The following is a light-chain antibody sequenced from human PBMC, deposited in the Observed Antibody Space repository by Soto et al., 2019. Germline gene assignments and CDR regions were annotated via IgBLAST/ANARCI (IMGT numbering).Light chain of an antibody. CDR1: QSVSSR. CDR3: QQYNSYPWT. V-gene: IGKV1-5*01. J-gene: IGKJ1*01. CDR2: DAY. Sequence: DVQMTQSPFTLSASVGDRVTITCRASQSVSSRLAWHQQKPGKAPQVLIYDAYNLKSGVPSRFSGSGAGTEFTLTISSLQPDDFATYYCQQYNSYPWTFGQGTKVEIK.